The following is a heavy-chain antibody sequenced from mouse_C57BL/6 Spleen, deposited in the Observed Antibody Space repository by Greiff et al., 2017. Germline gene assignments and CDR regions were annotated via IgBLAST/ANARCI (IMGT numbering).Heavy chain of an antibody. Sequence: EVQLQQSGPELVKPGASVKISCKASGYTFTDYYMNWVKQSHGKSLEWIGDINPNNGGTSYNQKFKGKDTLTVDKSSSTAYMELRSLTSEDSAVYSCARLGDYDGTYAMDYWGQGTSVTVSS. CDR3: ARLGDYDGTYAMDY. CDR2: INPNNGGT. CDR1: GYTFTDYY. J-gene: IGHJ4*01. V-gene: IGHV1-26*01. D-gene: IGHD2-4*01.